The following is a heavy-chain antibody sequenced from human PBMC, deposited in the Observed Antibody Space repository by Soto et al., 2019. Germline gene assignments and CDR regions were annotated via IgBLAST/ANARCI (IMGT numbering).Heavy chain of an antibody. D-gene: IGHD6-13*01. J-gene: IGHJ1*01. V-gene: IGHV3-9*01. CDR3: VKDESINWYSGHFRH. CDR2: INWNSGSI. Sequence: GGSLRLSCAASVFTFDDYAMHWVRQVPGKGLEWVSGINWNSGSIGYADSVKGRFAISRDNAKNSLHLQMNSLRAEDTAFYYCVKDESINWYSGHFRHWGQGTLVTVSS. CDR1: VFTFDDYA.